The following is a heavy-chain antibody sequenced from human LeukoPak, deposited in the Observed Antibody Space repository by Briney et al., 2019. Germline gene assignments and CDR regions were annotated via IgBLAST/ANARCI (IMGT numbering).Heavy chain of an antibody. CDR1: GFTFSSYG. CDR3: AKYMGGSSWRGSPEYYFDY. Sequence: HPGGTLRLSCAASGFTFSSYGMSWVRQPLGKGLEWVSAISGSGGNTYYADSVKGRVTISRDNSKNTLYLQMNSLRAWDTAVYYCAKYMGGSSWRGSPEYYFDYWGQGTLVTVSS. V-gene: IGHV3-23*01. D-gene: IGHD6-13*01. J-gene: IGHJ4*02. CDR2: ISGSGGNT.